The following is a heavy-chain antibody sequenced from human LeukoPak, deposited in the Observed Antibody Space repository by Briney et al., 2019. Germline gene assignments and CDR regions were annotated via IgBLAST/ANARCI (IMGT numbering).Heavy chain of an antibody. CDR1: GLTFSSYL. CDR3: IRGYDYTGSN. CDR2: INSVGRST. V-gene: IGHV3-74*01. D-gene: IGHD4-11*01. J-gene: IGHJ4*02. Sequence: SGGSLRLSCAASGLTFSSYLMQWVRQAPGGGLVWVSRINSVGRSTSYADSVKGPFTISRDNAKNTLYLQMNSLRAEDTAVYYCIRGYDYTGSNWGQGTLVTVSS.